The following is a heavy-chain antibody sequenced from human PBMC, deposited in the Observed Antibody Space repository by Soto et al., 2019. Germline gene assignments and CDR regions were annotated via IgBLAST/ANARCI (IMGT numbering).Heavy chain of an antibody. Sequence: GGSLRLSCAASGFTFSNAWMNWVRQAPGKGLEWVGRIKSKTDGGTTDYAAPVKGRFTISRDDSKNTLYLQMNSLKTEDTAVYYCTTDATGTIEYSRSSGIFDYWGQGNLVTVSS. V-gene: IGHV3-15*07. CDR2: IKSKTDGGTT. J-gene: IGHJ4*02. D-gene: IGHD6-6*01. CDR1: GFTFSNAW. CDR3: TTDATGTIEYSRSSGIFDY.